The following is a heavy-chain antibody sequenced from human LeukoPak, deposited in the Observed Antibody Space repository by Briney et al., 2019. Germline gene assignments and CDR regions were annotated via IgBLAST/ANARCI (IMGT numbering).Heavy chain of an antibody. J-gene: IGHJ6*03. CDR2: IYHSGST. V-gene: IGHV4-39*07. Sequence: SETLSLTCTVSGGSISSSSYYWGWIRQPPGKGLEWIGSIYHSGSTYYNPSLKSRVTISVDTSKNQFSLKLSSVTAADTAVYYCAREGGSDYYYYYMDVWGKGTTVTVSS. D-gene: IGHD1-26*01. CDR3: AREGGSDYYYYYMDV. CDR1: GGSISSSSYY.